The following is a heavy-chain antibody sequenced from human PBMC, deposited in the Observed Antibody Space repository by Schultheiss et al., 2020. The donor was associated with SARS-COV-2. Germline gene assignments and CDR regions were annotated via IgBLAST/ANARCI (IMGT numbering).Heavy chain of an antibody. CDR3: TTDSYYDFWSGYPHFDY. J-gene: IGHJ4*02. V-gene: IGHV3-74*01. CDR1: GFTFSSYW. Sequence: GGSLRLSCAASGFTFSSYWMHWVRQAPGKGLVWVSRINSDGSSTSYADSVKGRFTISRDNAKNTLYLQMNSLRAEDTAVYYCTTDSYYDFWSGYPHFDYWGQGTLVTVSS. CDR2: INSDGSST. D-gene: IGHD3-3*01.